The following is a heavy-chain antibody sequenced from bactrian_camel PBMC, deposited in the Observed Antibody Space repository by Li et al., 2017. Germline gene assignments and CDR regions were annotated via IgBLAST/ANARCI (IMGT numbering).Heavy chain of an antibody. D-gene: IGHD3*01. Sequence: VQLVESGGALVRPGGSLRLSCAASGFTFSSYAMSWVRQAPGKGLEWVSAINSRGGSAYYADSVKGRFTISRDSAKNTLYLQMNSLKTEDTAVYHCATYQYCSASWGADEYVDYTGFGTQVTVS. J-gene: IGHJ4*01. CDR2: INSRGGSA. CDR1: GFTFSSYA. V-gene: IGHV3S31*01.